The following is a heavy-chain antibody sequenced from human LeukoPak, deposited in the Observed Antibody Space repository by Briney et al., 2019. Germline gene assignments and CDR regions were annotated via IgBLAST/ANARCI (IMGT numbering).Heavy chain of an antibody. J-gene: IGHJ3*02. V-gene: IGHV3-23*01. CDR1: GFTFSTYA. D-gene: IGHD2-21*02. CDR3: AKRMVTATGGFDI. CDR2: ISGSGGST. Sequence: QSGGSLRLSCAASGFTFSTYAMSWVRQAPGKGLEWVSAISGSGGSTYYADSVKGRFTISRDNSKNTLYLQMNSLRAEDTAVYYCAKRMVTATGGFDIWGQGTMVTVSS.